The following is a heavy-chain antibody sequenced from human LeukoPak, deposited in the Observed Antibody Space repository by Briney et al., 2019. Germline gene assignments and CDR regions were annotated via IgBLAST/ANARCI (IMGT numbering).Heavy chain of an antibody. CDR2: INSAGDNI. V-gene: IGHV3-11*04. D-gene: IGHD1-14*01. CDR3: ARVSDAFDI. Sequence: KPGGSLRLSCVASGFTFSDYFMSWIRQAPGKGLEWLSFINSAGDNIYYADSVKGRFTISRDNAKNSLYLQMNSLRAEDTAVYYCARVSDAFDIWGQGTMVTVSS. J-gene: IGHJ3*02. CDR1: GFTFSDYF.